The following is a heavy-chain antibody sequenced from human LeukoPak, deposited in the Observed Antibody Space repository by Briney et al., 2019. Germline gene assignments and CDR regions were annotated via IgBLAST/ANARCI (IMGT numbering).Heavy chain of an antibody. V-gene: IGHV3-30-3*01. CDR3: ARDHYWLYFSDGVCRDTFDI. CDR2: IFFDGSEA. CDR1: GFTFRNYA. Sequence: PGGSLRLSCAASGFTFRNYAMHWVRQAPGTGLEWVAVIFFDGSEAFYEDSVRGRFTISRDNSKDTLYLQVDSLRTEDTAVYYCARDHYWLYFSDGVCRDTFDIWGQGTTATVSS. D-gene: IGHD2-8*01. J-gene: IGHJ3*02.